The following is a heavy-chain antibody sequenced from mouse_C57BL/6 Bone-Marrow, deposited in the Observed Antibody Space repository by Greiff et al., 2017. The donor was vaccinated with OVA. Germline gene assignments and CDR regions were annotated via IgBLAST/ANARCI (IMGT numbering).Heavy chain of an antibody. D-gene: IGHD2-1*01. Sequence: VQLQQSGTVLARPGASVKMSCKTSGYTFTSYWMHWVKQRPGQGLEWIGAIYPGNSDTSYNQKFKGKAKLTAVTSASTAYMELSSLTTEDSAVYYCVRYGNFHYFDYWGQGTTLTVSS. V-gene: IGHV1-5*01. CDR3: VRYGNFHYFDY. CDR2: IYPGNSDT. CDR1: GYTFTSYW. J-gene: IGHJ2*01.